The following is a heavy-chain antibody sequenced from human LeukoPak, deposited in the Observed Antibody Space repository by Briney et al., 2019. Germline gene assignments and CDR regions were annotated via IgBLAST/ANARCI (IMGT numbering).Heavy chain of an antibody. D-gene: IGHD6-6*01. CDR1: GYTFTSYY. Sequence: ASVKVSCKASGYTFTSYYIHWVRQAPGQGLELMGIINPSGGSTSYAQQFQGRVTMTRDTSTSTVYMELSSLRSEDTAVYYCARGPPYSSSSGVVENFDYWGQGTLVTVSS. CDR2: INPSGGST. V-gene: IGHV1-46*01. J-gene: IGHJ4*02. CDR3: ARGPPYSSSSGVVENFDY.